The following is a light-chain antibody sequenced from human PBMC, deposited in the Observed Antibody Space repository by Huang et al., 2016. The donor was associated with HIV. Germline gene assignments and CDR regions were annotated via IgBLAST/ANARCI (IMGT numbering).Light chain of an antibody. Sequence: DLQLSQSPSSLSASVGDRVTRTCRASQVISSSLAWYEQKPGKAPKLLVYTASRVESGVPSRFSGSGSGPDYTLTISSLQPEDFATYYCQQYYSTPLTFGGGTKVEIK. CDR2: TAS. V-gene: IGKV1-NL1*01. CDR3: QQYYSTPLT. J-gene: IGKJ4*01. CDR1: QVISSS.